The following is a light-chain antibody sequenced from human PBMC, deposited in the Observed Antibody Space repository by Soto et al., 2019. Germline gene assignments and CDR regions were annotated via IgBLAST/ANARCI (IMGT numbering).Light chain of an antibody. V-gene: IGKV3-15*01. J-gene: IGKJ1*01. CDR2: GAS. Sequence: EVVMTQSPATLSVSPGERATLSCRASQSVNANLAWYQQKPGQAPRLLIHGASNRATGIPARFSGSGFGTEFILPISSLQSEDFAGYYCQQYNTWLWTFGQGTKVEI. CDR1: QSVNAN. CDR3: QQYNTWLWT.